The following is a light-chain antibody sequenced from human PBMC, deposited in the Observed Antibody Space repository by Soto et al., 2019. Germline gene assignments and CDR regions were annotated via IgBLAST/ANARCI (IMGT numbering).Light chain of an antibody. CDR3: SSFKSTSTFV. Sequence: QSALTQPASVSGSPGQSITISCTGTSNDVGGYNYVSWFQQHPGKAPKLLIFEVSNRPSGVSHRFSGSKSGNTASLTISGLQAEEEPDYSCSSFKSTSTFVFGTGTKVTVL. V-gene: IGLV2-14*01. CDR2: EVS. CDR1: SNDVGGYNY. J-gene: IGLJ1*01.